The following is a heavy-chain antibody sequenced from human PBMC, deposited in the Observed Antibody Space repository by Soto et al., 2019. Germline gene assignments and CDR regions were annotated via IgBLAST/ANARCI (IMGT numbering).Heavy chain of an antibody. J-gene: IGHJ4*02. CDR2: VNSDGSIT. Sequence: EVQLVESGGGLVQPGGSLRLSCAASGFDFTNSWMHWVRQAPGKGLVWVSHVNSDGSITTYADSVKGRFTISRHNAKNTVYLQTNSLRVKDTAVYYYTRDQRYSSAVWGQGTLVTVS. V-gene: IGHV3-74*01. D-gene: IGHD5-18*01. CDR3: TRDQRYSSAV. CDR1: GFDFTNSW.